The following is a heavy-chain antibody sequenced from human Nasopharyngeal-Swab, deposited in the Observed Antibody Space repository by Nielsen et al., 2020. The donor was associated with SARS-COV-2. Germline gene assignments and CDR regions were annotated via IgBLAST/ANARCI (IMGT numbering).Heavy chain of an antibody. CDR1: GFTYW. J-gene: IGHJ6*02. V-gene: IGHV3-30-3*01. Sequence: GESLKISCAASGFTYWMNWVRQAPGKGLEWVAVISYDGSNKYYADSVKGRFTISRDNSKNTLYLQMNSLRAEDTAVYYCARDPMITFGGVIVADYYYYGMDVWGQGTTVTVSS. D-gene: IGHD3-16*02. CDR3: ARDPMITFGGVIVADYYYYGMDV. CDR2: ISYDGSNK.